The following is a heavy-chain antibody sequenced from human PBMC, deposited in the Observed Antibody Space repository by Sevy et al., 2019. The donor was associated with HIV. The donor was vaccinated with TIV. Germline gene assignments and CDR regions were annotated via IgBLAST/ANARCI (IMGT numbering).Heavy chain of an antibody. V-gene: IGHV3-30*18. CDR3: AKGPHSTTSNPGEYYYYYGMDV. J-gene: IGHJ6*02. CDR2: ISYDGSNK. CDR1: GFTFSNYG. D-gene: IGHD2-2*01. Sequence: GGSLRLSCAASGFTFSNYGMHWVRQAPGKGLEWVALISYDGSNKYYADSVKGRFTISRDNSKNTLYLQMSSLRAEDTAAYYCAKGPHSTTSNPGEYYYYYGMDVWGQGTTVTVSS.